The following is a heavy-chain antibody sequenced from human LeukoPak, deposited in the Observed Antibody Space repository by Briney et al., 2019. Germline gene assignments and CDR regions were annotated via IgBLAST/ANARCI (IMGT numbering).Heavy chain of an antibody. J-gene: IGHJ4*02. V-gene: IGHV3-23*01. CDR1: GFTFSSYA. D-gene: IGHD5-12*01. Sequence: GGSLRLSRAASGFTFSSYAMSWVRQAPGKGLEWVSAISGSGGSTYYADSVKGRFTISRDNSKNTLYLQMNSLRAEDTAVYYCAKDKLRGYTLWDYWGQGTLVTVSS. CDR3: AKDKLRGYTLWDY. CDR2: ISGSGGST.